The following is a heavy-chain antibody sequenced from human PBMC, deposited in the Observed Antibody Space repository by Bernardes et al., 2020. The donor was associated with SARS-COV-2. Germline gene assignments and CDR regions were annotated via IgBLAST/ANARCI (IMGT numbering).Heavy chain of an antibody. CDR2: INGDGSSI. D-gene: IGHD1-26*01. V-gene: IGHV3-74*01. Sequence: GGSLRLSCAASGFTFSSYCMHWIRQVPGKGLVWVSRINGDGSSINYADSVKGRFTISRDNARNTLYLEMNSLRAEDTAVYYCARGSGNYYFDYWGQGTLVTVSS. CDR1: GFTFSSYC. J-gene: IGHJ4*02. CDR3: ARGSGNYYFDY.